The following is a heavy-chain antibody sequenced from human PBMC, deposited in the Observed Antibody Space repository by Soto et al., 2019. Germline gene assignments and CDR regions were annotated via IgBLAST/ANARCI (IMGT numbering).Heavy chain of an antibody. Sequence: ESGGGVVQPGRSLRLSCAASGFTFSSYGMHWVRQAPGKGLEWVAVISYDGSNKYYADSVKSRFTISRDNSKNTVYLQMSSLRAEDTDVYYCAREASRSLYSDHGMDGWGHGSTGT. CDR2: ISYDGSNK. V-gene: IGHV3-33*01. CDR3: AREASRSLYSDHGMDG. CDR1: GFTFSSYG. J-gene: IGHJ6*02.